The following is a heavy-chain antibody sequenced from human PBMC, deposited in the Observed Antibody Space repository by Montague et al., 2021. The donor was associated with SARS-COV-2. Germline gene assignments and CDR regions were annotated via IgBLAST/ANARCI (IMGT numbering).Heavy chain of an antibody. CDR3: ARGESTGWYNYFDY. J-gene: IGHJ4*02. V-gene: IGHV3-66*02. CDR2: IYSDGNT. D-gene: IGHD6-19*01. CDR1: GFTVSDNF. Sequence: SLRLSCAASGFTVSDNFMTWVRQAPGRGLEWVSIIYSDGNTYYTDSVRGRFTISRDYSKNTLSLQMNSLRLEDTAVYYCARGESTGWYNYFDYWGQGTLVTVSS.